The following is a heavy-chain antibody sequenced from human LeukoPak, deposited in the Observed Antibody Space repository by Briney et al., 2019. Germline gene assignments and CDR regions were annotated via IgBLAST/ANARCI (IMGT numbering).Heavy chain of an antibody. CDR3: AREVVRGVIIMINWFDP. CDR2: INEEGSEK. CDR1: GFTFSTYW. Sequence: GGSLRLSCAASGFTFSTYWMSWVRQAPGKGLEWVANINEEGSEKNYVDSVKGRFTISRDNAKNSLYLQMNSLRAEDTAVYYCAREVVRGVIIMINWFDPWGQGTLVTVSS. D-gene: IGHD3-10*01. J-gene: IGHJ5*02. V-gene: IGHV3-7*01.